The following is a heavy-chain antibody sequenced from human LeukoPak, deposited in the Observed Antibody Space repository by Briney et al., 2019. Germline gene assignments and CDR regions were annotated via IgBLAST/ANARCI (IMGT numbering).Heavy chain of an antibody. CDR3: ARASLWFGESRPLTFDS. CDR1: GFTFSSYG. V-gene: IGHV3-30*02. D-gene: IGHD3-10*01. J-gene: IGHJ4*02. CDR2: IRYDGSNK. Sequence: PGGSLRLSCAASGFTFSSYGMHWVRQVPGKGLEWVAFIRYDGSNKYYADSVKGRFTISRDNSKNTLYLQMSSLRSEDSAVYYCARASLWFGESRPLTFDSWGQGPLVTVSS.